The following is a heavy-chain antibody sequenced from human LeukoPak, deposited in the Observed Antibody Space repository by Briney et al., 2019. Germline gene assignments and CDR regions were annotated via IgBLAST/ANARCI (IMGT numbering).Heavy chain of an antibody. CDR2: IYYSGST. CDR1: GGSISSYY. Sequence: SETLSLTCTVSGGSISSYYWSWIRQPPGEGLEWIGYIYYSGSTNYNPSLKSRVTISVDTSKKQLCLKLRSVAAADTAVYYCARHPTSYYDILTGPFDYWGQGTLVTVSS. D-gene: IGHD3-9*01. V-gene: IGHV4-59*08. CDR3: ARHPTSYYDILTGPFDY. J-gene: IGHJ4*02.